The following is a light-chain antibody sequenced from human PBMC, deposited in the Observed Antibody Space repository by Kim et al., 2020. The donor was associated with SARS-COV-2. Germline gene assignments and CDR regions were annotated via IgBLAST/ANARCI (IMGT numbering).Light chain of an antibody. J-gene: IGLJ3*02. Sequence: PGGTVTLAGGSSTGGVTSGHFPYWLQQRPGQAPRTMIYDTNNRHSWAPARFSGSLLGGKAVLTLSGAQPEDEADYYCFLSYSGARVFGGGTQLTVL. CDR1: TGGVTSGHF. CDR3: FLSYSGARV. V-gene: IGLV7-46*01. CDR2: DTN.